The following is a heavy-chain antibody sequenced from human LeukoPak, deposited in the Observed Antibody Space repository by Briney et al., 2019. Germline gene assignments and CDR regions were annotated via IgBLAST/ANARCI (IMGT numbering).Heavy chain of an antibody. D-gene: IGHD3-9*01. Sequence: ASVKVSCKASGYTFTSYGISWVRQAPGQGLEWMGWISAFNGNTNYAQKLQGRVTMTTDTSTSTAYMELRGLRSDDTAVYYCARGYDILTGQNYFDYWGQGTLVTVSS. V-gene: IGHV1-18*01. CDR2: ISAFNGNT. CDR3: ARGYDILTGQNYFDY. CDR1: GYTFTSYG. J-gene: IGHJ4*02.